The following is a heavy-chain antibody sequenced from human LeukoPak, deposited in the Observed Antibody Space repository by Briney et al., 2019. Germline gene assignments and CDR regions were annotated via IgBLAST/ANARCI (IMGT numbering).Heavy chain of an antibody. CDR3: AKDQPPTN. V-gene: IGHV3-30*04. Sequence: PGGSLRLSCAASGFTFSSYAMHWVRQAPGKGLEWVAVISYDGSNKYYADSVKGRFTISRDNSKNTLYLQMNSLRAEDTAVYYCAKDQPPTNWGQGTLVTVSS. CDR1: GFTFSSYA. D-gene: IGHD5-12*01. J-gene: IGHJ4*02. CDR2: ISYDGSNK.